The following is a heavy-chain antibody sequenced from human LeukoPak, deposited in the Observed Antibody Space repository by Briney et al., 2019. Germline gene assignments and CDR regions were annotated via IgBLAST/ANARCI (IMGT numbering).Heavy chain of an antibody. Sequence: SETLSLTCTVSGGSISSGDYYWSWIRQPPGKGLEWIGYIYYSGSTYYNPSLKSRVTISVDTSKNQFSLKLSSVTAADTAVYYCARGGEEDYYDSSGYYYWGQGTLVTVSS. V-gene: IGHV4-30-4*01. J-gene: IGHJ4*02. CDR3: ARGGEEDYYDSSGYYY. CDR1: GGSISSGDYY. D-gene: IGHD3-22*01. CDR2: IYYSGST.